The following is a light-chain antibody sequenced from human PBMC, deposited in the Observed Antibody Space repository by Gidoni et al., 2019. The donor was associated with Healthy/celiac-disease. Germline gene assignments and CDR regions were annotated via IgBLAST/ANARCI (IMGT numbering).Light chain of an antibody. Sequence: DIQMTQSPSSLPASAGDSVTITCRASQSISSYLNWYQQKPGKTPKLLIYAASSLQSGVPSRFSGSGSGTDFTLTISSLQPEDFATYYCHQSYSTPFTFGPGTKVDIK. J-gene: IGKJ3*01. V-gene: IGKV1-39*01. CDR2: AAS. CDR3: HQSYSTPFT. CDR1: QSISSY.